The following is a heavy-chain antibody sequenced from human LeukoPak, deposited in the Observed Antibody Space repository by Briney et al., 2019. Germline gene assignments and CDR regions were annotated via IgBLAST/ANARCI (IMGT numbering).Heavy chain of an antibody. Sequence: GGSLRLSCEASGFSFSTFTMNWVRQAPGKGLEWVSSISNSSSYIYYADSVKGRFTISRDNSKNTLYLQMNSLRAEDAAVYYCARVTYGSGTYGAFDYWGQGTLVTVSS. D-gene: IGHD3-10*01. CDR2: ISNSSSYI. CDR1: GFSFSTFT. CDR3: ARVTYGSGTYGAFDY. V-gene: IGHV3-21*04. J-gene: IGHJ4*02.